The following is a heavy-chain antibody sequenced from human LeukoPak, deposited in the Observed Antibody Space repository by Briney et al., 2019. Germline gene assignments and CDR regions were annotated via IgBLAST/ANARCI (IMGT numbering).Heavy chain of an antibody. Sequence: SETLSLTCTVSGGSISTYYGSWIRQPAGKGLEGIGRIYSSGSTNYNPSLKSRVTMSVDTSKNQFSLKLSSVTAADTAVYFCARDRSWFGETYYFSMDVWGKGTTVTVSS. CDR3: ARDRSWFGETYYFSMDV. CDR2: IYSSGST. D-gene: IGHD3-10*01. V-gene: IGHV4-4*07. J-gene: IGHJ6*03. CDR1: GGSISTYY.